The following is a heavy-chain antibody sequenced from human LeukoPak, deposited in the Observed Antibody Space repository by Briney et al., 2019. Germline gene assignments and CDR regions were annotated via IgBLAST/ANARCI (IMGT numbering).Heavy chain of an antibody. CDR2: IKYDGSEI. CDR1: GFTFSSDW. V-gene: IGHV3-7*01. J-gene: IGHJ4*02. CDR3: ARYRREGLYYFDY. Sequence: GGSLRLSRAASGFTFSSDWMSWVRQAPQKGLEWVANIKYDGSEIYYVDSVKGRFTISRDNAKNSLYLQMNSLRDEDTAVYYCARYRREGLYYFDYWGQGTLVTVSS.